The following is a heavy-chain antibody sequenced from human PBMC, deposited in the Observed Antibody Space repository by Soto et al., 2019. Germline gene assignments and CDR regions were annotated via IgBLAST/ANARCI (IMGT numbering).Heavy chain of an antibody. D-gene: IGHD2-8*02. CDR3: ATEPGTGY. Sequence: QAGGSLRLSCAASGFTFSSYWMHWVRQAPGKGLVWVSRIKTDGSSTSYADSVKGRFTISRDNAKNALYLQMNSLSADDTAVYYCATEPGTGYWGQGTLVTVSS. CDR2: IKTDGSST. J-gene: IGHJ4*02. V-gene: IGHV3-74*01. CDR1: GFTFSSYW.